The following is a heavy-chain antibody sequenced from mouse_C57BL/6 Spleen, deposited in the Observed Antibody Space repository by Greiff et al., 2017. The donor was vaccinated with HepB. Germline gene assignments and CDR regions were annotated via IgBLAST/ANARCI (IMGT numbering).Heavy chain of an antibody. CDR1: GYTFTDYY. J-gene: IGHJ2*01. CDR3: ARRDYGSSYGY. CDR2: INPYNGGT. Sequence: EVQLQQSGPVLVKPGASVKMSCKASGYTFTDYYMNWVKQSHGKSLEWIGVINPYNGGTSYNQKFKGKATLTVDKSSSTAYMELNSLTSEDSAVYYGARRDYGSSYGYWGQGTTLTVSS. V-gene: IGHV1-19*01. D-gene: IGHD1-1*01.